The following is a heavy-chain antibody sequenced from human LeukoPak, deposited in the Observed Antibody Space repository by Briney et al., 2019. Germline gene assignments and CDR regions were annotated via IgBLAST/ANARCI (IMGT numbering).Heavy chain of an antibody. Sequence: GGSLRLSCAASGFTFSRYDMHWVRQATGKGLEWVSGIGIAGDTYYPGSVKGRFTISRENAKNSLYLQMSSLRAWDTAVYYCARGRGDDSSGYHFDLWGRGTLVTVSS. V-gene: IGHV3-13*04. CDR1: GFTFSRYD. CDR2: IGIAGDT. D-gene: IGHD3-22*01. J-gene: IGHJ2*01. CDR3: ARGRGDDSSGYHFDL.